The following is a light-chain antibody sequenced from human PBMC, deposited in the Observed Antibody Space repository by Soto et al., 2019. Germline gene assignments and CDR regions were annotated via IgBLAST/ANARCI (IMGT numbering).Light chain of an antibody. CDR2: DAS. CDR3: QQYSSRAT. Sequence: DLHITQSPSTLPASVGDRVTITCRASQSISNWLAWYQQKPGQAPNLLIYDASSLQSGIPSRFSGSGFGTEFTLTIGSLQPGDFAAYYCQQYSSRATFGQGTKVDIK. V-gene: IGKV1-5*01. CDR1: QSISNW. J-gene: IGKJ1*01.